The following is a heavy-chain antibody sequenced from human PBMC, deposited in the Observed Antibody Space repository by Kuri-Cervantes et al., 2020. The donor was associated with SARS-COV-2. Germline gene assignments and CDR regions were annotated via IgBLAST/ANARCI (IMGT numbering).Heavy chain of an antibody. CDR3: ARGKYYYDSSGYFSY. CDR2: INPNSGGT. D-gene: IGHD3-22*01. CDR1: GYTFTSYG. Sequence: ASVKVSCKASGYTFTSYGISWVRQAPGQGLEWMGWINPNSGGTNYAQKFQGWVTMTRDTSISTAYMELSRLRSDDTAVYYCARGKYYYDSSGYFSYWGQGTLVTVSS. V-gene: IGHV1-2*04. J-gene: IGHJ4*02.